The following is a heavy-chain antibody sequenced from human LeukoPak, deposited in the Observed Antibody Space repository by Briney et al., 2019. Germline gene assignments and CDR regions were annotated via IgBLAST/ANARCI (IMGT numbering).Heavy chain of an antibody. D-gene: IGHD7-27*01. CDR3: ARDTVPPRNATEQKTGTYY. Sequence: SETLSLTCTVSGSSITTTNYYWACIRQPPGDGLQWNGSVFYRGNTYSNPSLESRITMSVDTSKNQFSLRLTSVTAADTALYYCARDTVPPRNATEQKTGTYYWGLGTLVTVSS. CDR2: VFYRGNT. J-gene: IGHJ4*01. V-gene: IGHV4-39*02. CDR1: GSSITTTNYY.